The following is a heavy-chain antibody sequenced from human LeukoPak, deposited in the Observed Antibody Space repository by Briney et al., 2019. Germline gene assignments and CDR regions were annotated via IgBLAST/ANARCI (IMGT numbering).Heavy chain of an antibody. V-gene: IGHV3-15*01. CDR1: GFTCSNAW. CDR2: IKRKSDGGRT. J-gene: IGHJ4*02. Sequence: GGSLRLSCTASGFTCSNAWMSWFRQAPGKGLEWVGRIKRKSDGGRTDYAAPLKGRFTVSRDDSKNTLYLQMNSLKTEDTAVHYCTTYSGSAGAGLHFDYWGQGTLLTVSS. CDR3: TTYSGSAGAGLHFDY. D-gene: IGHD2-15*01.